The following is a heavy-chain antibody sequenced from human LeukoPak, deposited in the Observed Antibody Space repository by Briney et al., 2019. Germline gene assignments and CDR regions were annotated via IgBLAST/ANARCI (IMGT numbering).Heavy chain of an antibody. CDR2: ISAYNGNT. Sequence: ASVKVSCKASGYTFTSYGISWVRQAPGQGLEWMGWISAYNGNTNYAQKLQGRVTMTTDTSTSTAYMELRSLRSDDTAVYYCARVHRTDSGSYYMRGWFDPWGQGTLVTVSS. D-gene: IGHD3-10*01. J-gene: IGHJ5*02. CDR1: GYTFTSYG. V-gene: IGHV1-18*01. CDR3: ARVHRTDSGSYYMRGWFDP.